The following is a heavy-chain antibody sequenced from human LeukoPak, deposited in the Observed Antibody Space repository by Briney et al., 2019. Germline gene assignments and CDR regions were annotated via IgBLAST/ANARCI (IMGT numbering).Heavy chain of an antibody. CDR2: INGGSGIT. CDR3: ANPRYDSSGYYYVD. J-gene: IGHJ4*02. D-gene: IGHD3-22*01. CDR1: GYTFIDYT. Sequence: ASVKVSCKASGYTFIDYTMHWLRQAPGQRLDWMGWINGGSGITKYSPEFQGRVTITRDTSASTGYMELSSLRSEGTAVYYCANPRYDSSGYYYVDWGQGTLVTVSS. V-gene: IGHV1-3*01.